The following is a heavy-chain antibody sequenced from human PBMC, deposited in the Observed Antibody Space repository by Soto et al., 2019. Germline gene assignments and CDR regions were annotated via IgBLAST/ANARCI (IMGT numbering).Heavy chain of an antibody. Sequence: EVQLVESGGGLIQPGGSLRLSFVASGFIVSSNQMSWVRQAPGKGLEWVSVIYSGHTTYYADSVEGRFTISRDDSKNTLYLQMNSLRVEDTAVYYCVRGPSDHKLRLVEWPYGDYWGQGALVTVSS. CDR2: IYSGHTT. V-gene: IGHV3-53*01. D-gene: IGHD3-3*01. J-gene: IGHJ4*02. CDR3: VRGPSDHKLRLVEWPYGDY. CDR1: GFIVSSNQ.